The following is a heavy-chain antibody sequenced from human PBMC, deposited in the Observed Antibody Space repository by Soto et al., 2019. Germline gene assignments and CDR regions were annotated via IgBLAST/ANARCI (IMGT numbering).Heavy chain of an antibody. V-gene: IGHV3-9*01. CDR1: GFTFDDNA. D-gene: IGHD2-2*01. CDR2: ISWNSATT. CDR3: AKALCCRPSCYPTVDYMDV. J-gene: IGHJ6*03. Sequence: EVQLVESGGGLVQPGRSLRLYCAASGFTFDDNAMHRVRQAPGKGLAWVSSISWNSATTDYADSVNGRFTIYRENAKHSMYQQINRLRAEDTALYYCAKALCCRPSCYPTVDYMDVWGKGTTFTVSS.